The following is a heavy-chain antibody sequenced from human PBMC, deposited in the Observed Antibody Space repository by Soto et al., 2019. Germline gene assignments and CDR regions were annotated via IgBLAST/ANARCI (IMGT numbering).Heavy chain of an antibody. CDR3: ARQNDLEFYFYGLDV. Sequence: GESLKISCKGSGYSFTKYWITWVRQMPGKGLEWMGRIDPSDSYTNYSPSFQGHVTISADKSISTAYLQWSSLTASDTAIYYCARQNDLEFYFYGLDVWGQGTTVTVSS. J-gene: IGHJ6*02. V-gene: IGHV5-10-1*01. D-gene: IGHD1-1*01. CDR2: IDPSDSYT. CDR1: GYSFTKYW.